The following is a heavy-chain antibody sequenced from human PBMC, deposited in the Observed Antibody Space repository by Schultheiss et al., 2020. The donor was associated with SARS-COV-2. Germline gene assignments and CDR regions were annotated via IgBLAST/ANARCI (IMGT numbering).Heavy chain of an antibody. CDR1: GFTFSDYY. D-gene: IGHD2-8*01. CDR3: ARDSLIVLMVYAPFDY. V-gene: IGHV3-11*04. CDR2: ISSSSSTI. J-gene: IGHJ4*02. Sequence: GESLKISCAASGFTFSDYYMSWIRQAPGKGLEWVSYISSSSSTIYYADSVKGRFTISRDNSKNTLYLQMNSLRAEDTAVYYCARDSLIVLMVYAPFDYWGQGTLVTVSS.